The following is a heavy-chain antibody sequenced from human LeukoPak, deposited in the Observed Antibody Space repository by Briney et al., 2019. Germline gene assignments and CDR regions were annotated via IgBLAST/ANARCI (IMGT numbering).Heavy chain of an antibody. V-gene: IGHV3-21*01. CDR2: ISSSSSYI. CDR3: AREMSYYDILTGYYH. D-gene: IGHD3-9*01. Sequence: GGSLRLSCAASGFTFSSYSMNWVRQAPGKGLEWVSPISSSSSYIYYADSVKGRFTISRDNAKNSLYLQMNSLRAEDTAVYYRAREMSYYDILTGYYHWGQGTLVTVSS. CDR1: GFTFSSYS. J-gene: IGHJ4*02.